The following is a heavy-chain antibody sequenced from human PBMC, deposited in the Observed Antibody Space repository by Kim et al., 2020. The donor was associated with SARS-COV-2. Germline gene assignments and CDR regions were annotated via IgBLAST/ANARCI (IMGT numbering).Heavy chain of an antibody. D-gene: IGHD6-19*01. J-gene: IGHJ4*02. V-gene: IGHV1-69*01. CDR3: ARSSATAVAGPSVPYYFDY. Sequence: GRVTITADESTSTAYMELSSLRSEDTAVYYCARSSATAVAGPSVPYYFDYWGQGTLVTVSS.